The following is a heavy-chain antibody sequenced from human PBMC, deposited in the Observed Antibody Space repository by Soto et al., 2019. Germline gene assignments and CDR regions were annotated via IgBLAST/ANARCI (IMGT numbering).Heavy chain of an antibody. Sequence: ESGGGVVQPGRSLRLSCAASGFTFSSYAMHWVRQAPGKGLEWVAVISYDGSNKYYADSVKGRFTISRDNSKNTLYLQMNSLRAEDTAVYYCAREEENSSGWYRWGQGTLVTVSS. V-gene: IGHV3-30-3*01. D-gene: IGHD6-19*01. CDR1: GFTFSSYA. CDR2: ISYDGSNK. CDR3: AREEENSSGWYR. J-gene: IGHJ5*02.